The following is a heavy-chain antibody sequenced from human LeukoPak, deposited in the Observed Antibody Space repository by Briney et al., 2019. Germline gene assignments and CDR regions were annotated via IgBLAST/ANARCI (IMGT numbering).Heavy chain of an antibody. D-gene: IGHD2-21*01. V-gene: IGHV3-23*01. CDR3: AKDPYSTYLWD. Sequence: GGSLRLSCEASGFTFSSYAMSWVRQAPGKGLEWVSAISGSGGSTYYADSVRGRFTISRDNSKNTLYLQMNSLRAEDTAVYYCAKDPYSTYLWDWGQGTLVTVSS. CDR1: GFTFSSYA. J-gene: IGHJ4*02. CDR2: ISGSGGST.